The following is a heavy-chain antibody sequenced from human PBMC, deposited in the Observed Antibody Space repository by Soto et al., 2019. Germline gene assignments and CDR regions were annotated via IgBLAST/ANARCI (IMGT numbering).Heavy chain of an antibody. J-gene: IGHJ4*02. CDR1: GDSITSGDYY. CDR2: IYHGGST. V-gene: IGHV4-30-4*01. Sequence: TSETLSLTCTASGDSITSGDYYWSWVRQPPGKGLEWIGYIYHGGSTYYQPSLKSRITILRDTSKNQLSLTVSSVTAADTAVYYCARETSSSNFDYWGQGTLVTVSS. CDR3: ARETSSSNFDY. D-gene: IGHD6-6*01.